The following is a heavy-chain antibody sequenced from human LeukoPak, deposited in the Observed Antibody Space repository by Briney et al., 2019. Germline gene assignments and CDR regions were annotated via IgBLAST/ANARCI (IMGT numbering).Heavy chain of an antibody. V-gene: IGHV3-15*01. Sequence: PGGSLRLSCTASGFTFADYAMNWVRQAPGKGLEWVGRIKSKTDGGTTDYAAPVKGRFTISRDDPKNTLYLQMNSLKTEDTAVYYCTTRTYYDIPWGQGTLVTVSS. CDR2: IKSKTDGGTT. CDR3: TTRTYYDIP. CDR1: GFTFADYA. J-gene: IGHJ5*02. D-gene: IGHD3-9*01.